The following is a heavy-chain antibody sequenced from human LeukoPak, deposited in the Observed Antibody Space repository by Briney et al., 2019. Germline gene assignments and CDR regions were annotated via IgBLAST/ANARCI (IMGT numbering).Heavy chain of an antibody. CDR2: IYTSGST. Sequence: SETLSLTCTVSGGSISSYYWSWIRQPAGKGLEWIGRIYTSGSTNYNPSLKSRVTMSVDTSKNQFSLKLSSVTAADTAVYYCARDTRHRYCSSTSCYRGWLDPWGQGTLVTVSS. J-gene: IGHJ5*02. CDR1: GGSISSYY. D-gene: IGHD2-2*01. V-gene: IGHV4-4*07. CDR3: ARDTRHRYCSSTSCYRGWLDP.